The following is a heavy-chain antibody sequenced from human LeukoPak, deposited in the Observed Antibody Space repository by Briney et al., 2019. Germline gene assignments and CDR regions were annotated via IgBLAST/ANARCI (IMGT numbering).Heavy chain of an antibody. J-gene: IGHJ4*02. CDR1: GFSFSSYS. CDR3: ARDPHSLDY. Sequence: GGSLRLSCTASGFSFSSYSMNWVRQAPGKGLEWVAYIAYTGTIHYADSVRGRFAISRDNAKSSLFLQLNSLRAEDTAVYYCARDPHSLDYWGQGTLVTVS. V-gene: IGHV3-48*01. CDR2: IAYTGTI.